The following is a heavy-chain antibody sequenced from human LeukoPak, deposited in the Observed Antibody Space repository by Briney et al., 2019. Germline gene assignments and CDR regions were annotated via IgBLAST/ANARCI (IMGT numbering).Heavy chain of an antibody. V-gene: IGHV4-61*02. CDR1: GGSISSGSYY. Sequence: PSETLSLTCTVSGGSISSGSYYWSWIRQPAGKGLEWIGRIYSSGSTNYNPSLKSRVTISVDTSKNQFSLKLSSVTAADTAVYYCARDQGQYSSSSDAFDIWGQGTMVTVSS. D-gene: IGHD6-6*01. J-gene: IGHJ3*02. CDR3: ARDQGQYSSSSDAFDI. CDR2: IYSSGST.